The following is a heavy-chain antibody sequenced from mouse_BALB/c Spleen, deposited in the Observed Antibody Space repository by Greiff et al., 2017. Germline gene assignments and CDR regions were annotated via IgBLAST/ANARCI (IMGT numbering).Heavy chain of an antibody. CDR2: INPGSGGT. Sequence: LQESGAELVRPGTSVKVSCKASGYAFTNYLIEWVKQRPGQGLEWIGVINPGSGGTNYNEKFKGKATLTADKSSSTAYMQLSSLTSDDSAVYFCARYDGYYEGFAYWGQGTLVTVSA. J-gene: IGHJ3*01. D-gene: IGHD2-3*01. V-gene: IGHV1-54*01. CDR1: GYAFTNYL. CDR3: ARYDGYYEGFAY.